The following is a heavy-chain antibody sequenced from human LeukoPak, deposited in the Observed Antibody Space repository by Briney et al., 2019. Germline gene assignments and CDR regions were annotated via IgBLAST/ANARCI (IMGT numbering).Heavy chain of an antibody. D-gene: IGHD1-26*01. V-gene: IGHV3-7*03. CDR1: GFTFTSHR. CDR3: ARYGGSYFDY. Sequence: GGSLRLXCAASGFTFTSHRMAWGRRAPGKGLEWVANIHQDGSQKYYVDSVKGRFTISRDNAKNSLYLQMNSLRAEDTAVYYCARYGGSYFDYWGQGTLVTVSS. J-gene: IGHJ4*02. CDR2: IHQDGSQK.